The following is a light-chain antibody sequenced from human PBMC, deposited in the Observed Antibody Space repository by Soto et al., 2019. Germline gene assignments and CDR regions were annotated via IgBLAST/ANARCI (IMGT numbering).Light chain of an antibody. CDR2: DTS. CDR3: QQGYSIPLT. J-gene: IGKJ4*01. CDR1: QGIGDT. V-gene: IGKV3-15*01. Sequence: MKQSPATLSVSPGEGAILSCRASQGIGDTLAWYQHKPGQTPRLLIYDTSARATGVPTRFSGSGSGTDFTLTISNLQPEDSATYYCQQGYSIPLTFGGGTKVDIK.